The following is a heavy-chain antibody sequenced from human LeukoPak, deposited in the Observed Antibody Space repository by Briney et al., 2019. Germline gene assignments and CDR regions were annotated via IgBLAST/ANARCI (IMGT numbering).Heavy chain of an antibody. CDR2: INHSGST. D-gene: IGHD7-27*01. V-gene: IGHV4-34*01. CDR1: GGSFSGYY. CDR3: ASLWGSDY. J-gene: IGHJ4*02. Sequence: SETLSLTCAVYGGSFSGYYWSWIRQPPGKGLEWIGEINHSGSTNYNPSLKSRVTISVDTSKNQFSLKLSSVTAADTAVYYCASLWGSDYWGQGTLVTVSS.